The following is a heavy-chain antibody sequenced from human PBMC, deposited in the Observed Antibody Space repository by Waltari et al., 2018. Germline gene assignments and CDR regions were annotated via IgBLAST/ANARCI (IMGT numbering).Heavy chain of an antibody. Sequence: QVQLVESGGGVVQPGRSLRLSCAASGFTFRSYAMHWVRQAPGKGLEWVAVISYDGSNKYYADSVKGRFTISRDNSKNTLYLQMNSLRAEDTAVYYCASARTTVTFFDYWGQGTLVTVSS. CDR3: ASARTTVTFFDY. J-gene: IGHJ4*02. V-gene: IGHV3-30-3*01. D-gene: IGHD4-17*01. CDR2: ISYDGSNK. CDR1: GFTFRSYA.